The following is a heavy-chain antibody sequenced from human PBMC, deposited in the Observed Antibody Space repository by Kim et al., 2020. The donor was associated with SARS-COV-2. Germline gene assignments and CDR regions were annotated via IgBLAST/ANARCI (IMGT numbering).Heavy chain of an antibody. Sequence: SETLSLTCTVSGGSISRNYWSWIRQPPGMGLEWIGYIYYSGSTTYNPSLKSRVTISVDTSKNQFSLKLRSVTAADTAIYYCARDAYDFWTGHWLDPWGQG. V-gene: IGHV4-59*01. CDR2: IYYSGST. CDR3: ARDAYDFWTGHWLDP. CDR1: GGSISRNY. D-gene: IGHD3-3*01. J-gene: IGHJ5*02.